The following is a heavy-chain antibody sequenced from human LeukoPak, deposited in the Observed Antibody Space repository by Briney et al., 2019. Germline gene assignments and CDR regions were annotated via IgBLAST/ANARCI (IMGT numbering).Heavy chain of an antibody. J-gene: IGHJ4*02. D-gene: IGHD6-6*01. CDR2: ISSSSNNI. CDR3: ARGRLAARLVVDY. CDR1: GFTFSSNT. Sequence: GGSLRLSCVASGFTFSSNTMNWVRQAPGKGLEWVSYISSSSNNIWYADAVKGRFTTSRDNAKNSLYLQMNSLRAEDTAVYYCARGRLAARLVVDYWGQGTLVTVS. V-gene: IGHV3-21*01.